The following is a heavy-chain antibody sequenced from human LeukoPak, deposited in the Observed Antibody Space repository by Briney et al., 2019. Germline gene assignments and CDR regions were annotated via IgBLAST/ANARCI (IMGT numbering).Heavy chain of an antibody. CDR2: INHSGST. D-gene: IGHD2-2*01. Sequence: SETLSLTCAVYGGSFSGYYWSWIRQPPGKGLEWIGEINHSGSTNYNPSLKSRVSISVDTSKNQFTLELSSVTAADTAVYYCARDRAYCSSSTCRQPFDYWGQGTLVTVSS. CDR1: GGSFSGYY. V-gene: IGHV4-34*01. CDR3: ARDRAYCSSSTCRQPFDY. J-gene: IGHJ4*02.